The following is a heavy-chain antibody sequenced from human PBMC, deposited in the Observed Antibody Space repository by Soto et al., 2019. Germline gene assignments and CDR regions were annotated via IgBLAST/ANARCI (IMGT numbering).Heavy chain of an antibody. D-gene: IGHD2-21*01. J-gene: IGHJ5*02. Sequence: LRLSCAASGFTFSSYAMSWIRQAPGKGLEWVSAVSGSGSGTHYAGSVRGRFTIARDNSKSTVYLQMNSLRGEDAAVYYCAKCAVLSTTSGGWCNWFDPWGQGTLVTVSS. CDR3: AKCAVLSTTSGGWCNWFDP. CDR2: VSGSGSGT. CDR1: GFTFSSYA. V-gene: IGHV3-23*01.